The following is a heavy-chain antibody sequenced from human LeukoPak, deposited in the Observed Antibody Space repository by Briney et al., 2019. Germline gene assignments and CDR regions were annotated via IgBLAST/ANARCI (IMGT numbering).Heavy chain of an antibody. Sequence: PGGSLRLSCATSGFTFSNYGMHWVRQAPGKGLEWVAFIRYDGSNKYYADSVKGRFTISRDNSKKTLYLQMNSVRAEDTAVYYCAKDRDARGGRILGELDPWGQGTLVTVSS. D-gene: IGHD3-10*01. J-gene: IGHJ5*02. V-gene: IGHV3-30*02. CDR1: GFTFSNYG. CDR3: AKDRDARGGRILGELDP. CDR2: IRYDGSNK.